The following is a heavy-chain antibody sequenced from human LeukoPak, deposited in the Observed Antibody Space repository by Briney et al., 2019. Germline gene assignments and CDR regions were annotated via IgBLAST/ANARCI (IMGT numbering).Heavy chain of an antibody. Sequence: PGGSLRLSCAASGFTFSSYSMNWVRQAPGKGLEWVSSISSSSSYIYYADSVKGRFTISRDNAKNSLYLQMNSLRAEDTAVYYCARDSGSYSSSWSDYWGQGTPVTVSS. CDR2: ISSSSSYI. V-gene: IGHV3-21*01. D-gene: IGHD6-13*01. CDR3: ARDSGSYSSSWSDY. J-gene: IGHJ4*02. CDR1: GFTFSSYS.